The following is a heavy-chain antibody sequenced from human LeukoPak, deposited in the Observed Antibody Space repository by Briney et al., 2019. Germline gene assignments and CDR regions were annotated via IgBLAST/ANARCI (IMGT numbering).Heavy chain of an antibody. CDR3: TRNSGWYGIT. CDR1: GFVLSSYE. CDR2: VDYSGDSP. J-gene: IGHJ4*02. Sequence: SGGSLRLSCTGSGFVLSSYEMTWFRQAPGKGLEWVSSVDYSGDSPHYADSVKGRFTISRDSSKNILYLQLSSLRVEDTAVYYCTRNSGWYGITWGQGTLVAVSS. D-gene: IGHD6-19*01. V-gene: IGHV3-23*01.